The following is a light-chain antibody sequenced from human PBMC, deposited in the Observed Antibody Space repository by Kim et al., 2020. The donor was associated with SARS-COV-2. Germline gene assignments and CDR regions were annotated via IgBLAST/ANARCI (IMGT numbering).Light chain of an antibody. CDR1: QSISSW. V-gene: IGKV1-5*03. CDR3: QQYNSYPLG. J-gene: IGKJ4*01. Sequence: DIQMTQSPSTLSASVGDRVTITCRASQSISSWLAWYQQKPGKAPKLQIYKASSLESGVPSRFSGSGSGTEFTLTISSLQPDDFATYYCQQYNSYPLGFGGGTKVDIK. CDR2: KAS.